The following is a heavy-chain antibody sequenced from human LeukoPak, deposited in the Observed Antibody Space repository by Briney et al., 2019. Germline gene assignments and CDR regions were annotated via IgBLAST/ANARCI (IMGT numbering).Heavy chain of an antibody. D-gene: IGHD6-13*01. Sequence: GASVKVSCKASGGTFSSYAISWVRQAPGQGLEWMGGIVPIFGTANYAQKFQGRVTITADESTSTAYMGLSSLRSEDTAVYYCARSGSIAAAGTRYFQHWGQGTLVTVSS. CDR3: ARSGSIAAAGTRYFQH. J-gene: IGHJ1*01. V-gene: IGHV1-69*13. CDR1: GGTFSSYA. CDR2: IVPIFGTA.